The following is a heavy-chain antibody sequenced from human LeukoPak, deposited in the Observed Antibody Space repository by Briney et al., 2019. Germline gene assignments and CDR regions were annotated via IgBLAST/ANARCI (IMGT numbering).Heavy chain of an antibody. CDR2: NKRKPACGTK. D-gene: IGHD4-17*01. J-gene: IGHJ4*02. Sequence: GGSLRLSCAASGFTLRNAWMSWVGQATGKGLEWVGLNKRKPACGTKEYAAPVKGRFTISRDDSKNTMYPQMNSLKIEDTAVYYCTDLGDYGVGWGQGTLVTVSS. CDR3: TDLGDYGVG. V-gene: IGHV3-15*01. CDR1: GFTLRNAW.